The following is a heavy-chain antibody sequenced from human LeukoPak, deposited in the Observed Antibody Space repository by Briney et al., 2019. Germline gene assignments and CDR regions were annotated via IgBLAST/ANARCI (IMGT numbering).Heavy chain of an antibody. CDR2: VKSDGST. V-gene: IGHV3-74*01. J-gene: IGHJ4*02. D-gene: IGHD6-19*01. CDR1: GFTFSSRW. Sequence: GGALRLSCAVSGFTSGFTFSSRWMHWVRQAPGKGLVWFSLVKSDGSTNYADPVKGRLNVSRDNAKNTLYLQMNNLRVEDTALYFCHPLGYTSNWGQGTLVTVSS. CDR3: HPLGYTSN.